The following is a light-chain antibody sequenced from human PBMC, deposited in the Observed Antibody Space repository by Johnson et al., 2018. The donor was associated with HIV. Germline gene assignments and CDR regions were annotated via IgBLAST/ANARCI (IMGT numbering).Light chain of an antibody. Sequence: QPVLTQPPSVSAAPGQRVNISCSGNISNIESYFVSWYQQLPGASPTLLIYEDNKRPSGIHDRFSGSQSGATATMGITGLQHGDEADYYCGIWDASLSPLYVFGSGTTITVL. J-gene: IGLJ1*01. CDR3: GIWDASLSPLYV. CDR1: ISNIESYF. CDR2: EDN. V-gene: IGLV1-51*02.